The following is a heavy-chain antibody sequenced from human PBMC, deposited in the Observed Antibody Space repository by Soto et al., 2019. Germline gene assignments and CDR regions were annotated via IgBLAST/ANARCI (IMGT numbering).Heavy chain of an antibody. CDR3: VRVVAIPGCPDH. CDR2: IVPIVGTT. D-gene: IGHD6-19*01. CDR1: GGTFSSYA. J-gene: IGHJ4*02. V-gene: IGHV1-69*13. Sequence: SVKVSCKTSGGTFSSYAISWVRQAPGQGLEWMGGIVPIVGTTTYAQKFQGRVTITADEATSTACMQLSRLRSDDTAVYYCVRVVAIPGCPDHWGQGTLVTVSS.